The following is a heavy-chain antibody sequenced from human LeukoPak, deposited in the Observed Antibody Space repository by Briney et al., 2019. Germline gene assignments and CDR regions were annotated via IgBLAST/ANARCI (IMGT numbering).Heavy chain of an antibody. V-gene: IGHV4-59*01. Sequence: SETLSLTCTVSGGSISSYYWSWIRQPPGKGLEWIGYIYYSGSTNYNPSLKSRVTISVDTSKNQFSLKLSSVTAADTAVYYCARINGWYAFDYWGQGTLVTVSS. D-gene: IGHD6-19*01. CDR1: GGSISSYY. CDR2: IYYSGST. CDR3: ARINGWYAFDY. J-gene: IGHJ4*02.